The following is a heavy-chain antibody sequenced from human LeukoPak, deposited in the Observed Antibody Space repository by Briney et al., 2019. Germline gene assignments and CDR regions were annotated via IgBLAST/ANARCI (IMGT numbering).Heavy chain of an antibody. CDR3: AKTQGRFGTYFDY. CDR1: GFTFSSYA. CDR2: ISGSGGST. V-gene: IGHV3-23*01. J-gene: IGHJ4*02. D-gene: IGHD3-10*01. Sequence: GGSLRLSCAASGFTFSSYAMSWVRQAPGKGLEWVSAISGSGGSTYYADSVKGRFTISRDNSKNMLYLQMNSLRAEDTAVYYCAKTQGRFGTYFDYWGQGTLVTVSS.